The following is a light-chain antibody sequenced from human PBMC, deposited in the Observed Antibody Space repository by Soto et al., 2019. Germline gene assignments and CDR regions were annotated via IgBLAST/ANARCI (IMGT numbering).Light chain of an antibody. CDR1: QTISVS. CDR2: DAS. V-gene: IGKV1-5*01. CDR3: QQLNKYPST. J-gene: IGKJ4*01. Sequence: IQMTQSPSTLSASVGDTVTITCRASQTISVSLAWYQQKPGKAPNLLIYDASTLQGGVPSRFSGSGSGTDFTLTISSLQPEDFATYYCQQLNKYPSTFGGGTKVDIK.